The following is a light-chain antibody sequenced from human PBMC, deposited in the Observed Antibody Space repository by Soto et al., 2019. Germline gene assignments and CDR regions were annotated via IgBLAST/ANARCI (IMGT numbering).Light chain of an antibody. CDR2: GAS. J-gene: IGKJ1*01. Sequence: EIALTQSPGTLSLSPGERATLSCRASHSVNSNYLAWYQQTPGQSPRLLIYGASSRATGVPDRFSGSGSGTDFTLTISRLEPEDFAVYYCQQYGSSPKTVGQGTRVEIK. CDR1: HSVNSNY. V-gene: IGKV3-20*01. CDR3: QQYGSSPKT.